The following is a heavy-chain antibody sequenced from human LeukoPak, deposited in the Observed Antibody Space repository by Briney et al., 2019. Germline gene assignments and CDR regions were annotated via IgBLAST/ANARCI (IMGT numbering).Heavy chain of an antibody. D-gene: IGHD5-12*01. V-gene: IGHV3-48*01. J-gene: IGHJ4*02. CDR3: ARDPYSGYDLQAFDY. Sequence: PGGSLRLSCAASRFTFSRYSMNWVRQAPGKGLEWVSYISSSSSTMYHADSVKGRFTISRDSAKNSLYLQMNSLRVEDTAVYYCARDPYSGYDLQAFDYWGQGTLVTVSS. CDR1: RFTFSRYS. CDR2: ISSSSSTM.